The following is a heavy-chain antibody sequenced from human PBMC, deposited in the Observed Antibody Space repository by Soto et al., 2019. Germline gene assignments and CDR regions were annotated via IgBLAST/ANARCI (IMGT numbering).Heavy chain of an antibody. CDR3: ARAGAALVRGSIGVFDY. CDR1: GGAFNGYY. CDR2: INHSGTV. J-gene: IGHJ4*02. Sequence: QVHLQQWGAGLLKPSETLSLTCAVNGGAFNGYYWTWIRQSPGKGLQWIGEINHSGTVDYNPSLKRRVTFSMDTSKKQFSLTLTSVTAADTAVYYCARAGAALVRGSIGVFDYWGQGTLVTVSS. D-gene: IGHD3-10*01. V-gene: IGHV4-34*01.